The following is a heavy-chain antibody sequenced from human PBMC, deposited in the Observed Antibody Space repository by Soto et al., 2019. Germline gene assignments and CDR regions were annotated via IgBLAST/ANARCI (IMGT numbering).Heavy chain of an antibody. D-gene: IGHD1-7*01. Sequence: SETLSLTCTVSGGSISSYYWGWVRQPPGKGLEWIGYISYSGSTNYSPSLKSRVTISVDTSKNQFSLKLSSVTAADTAVYYCARARDWNYAYFDYWGQGTLVTVSS. CDR1: GGSISSYY. CDR2: ISYSGST. J-gene: IGHJ4*02. V-gene: IGHV4-59*08. CDR3: ARARDWNYAYFDY.